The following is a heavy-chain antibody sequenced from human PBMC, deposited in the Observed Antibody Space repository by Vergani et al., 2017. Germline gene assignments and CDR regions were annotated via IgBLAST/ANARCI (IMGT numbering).Heavy chain of an antibody. CDR3: AKEEGQWLALYTFDY. CDR1: GFTFSSYA. CDR2: TSNSGGTT. Sequence: EVQLLESGGGLVQPGGSLRLSCAASGFTFSSYAMSWVRQAPGKGLEWVSTTSNSGGTTYYADSVKGRFTISRDSSKNTLFLQMNSLRAEDTAVYYCAKEEGQWLALYTFDYWGQGTLVTVSS. V-gene: IGHV3-23*01. J-gene: IGHJ4*02. D-gene: IGHD6-19*01.